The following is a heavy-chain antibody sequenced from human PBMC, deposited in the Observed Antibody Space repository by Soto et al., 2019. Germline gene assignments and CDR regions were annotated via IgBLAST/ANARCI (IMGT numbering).Heavy chain of an antibody. D-gene: IGHD4-17*01. Sequence: SETLSLTCTVSGGSVTSDEDYWSWIRQSPGKGLEWIGYISNSGSTGYNPSLKTRLSMSVDRSKNQFTLRLTSVTAAGTSVYFCATESGSTYGYFDYWGQGTQVTVSS. V-gene: IGHV4-30-4*01. CDR3: ATESGSTYGYFDY. CDR2: ISNSGST. J-gene: IGHJ4*02. CDR1: GGSVTSDEDY.